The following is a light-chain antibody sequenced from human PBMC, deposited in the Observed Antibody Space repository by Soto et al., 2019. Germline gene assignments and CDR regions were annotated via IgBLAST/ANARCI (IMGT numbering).Light chain of an antibody. CDR3: QQHGSSPIT. J-gene: IGKJ5*01. CDR1: QTVTRNY. V-gene: IGKV3-20*01. CDR2: GAS. Sequence: EIVLTQSPGTLSLSPGERATLSFRSSQTVTRNYLAWHQQKPGQTPRLLVYGASSRATGIPDRFSGSGSGTDLTLTISRLEPEDFAVYYCQQHGSSPITFGQGTRLEIK.